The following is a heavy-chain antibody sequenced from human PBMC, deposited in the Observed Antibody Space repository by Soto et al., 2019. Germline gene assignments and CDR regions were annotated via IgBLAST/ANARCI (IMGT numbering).Heavy chain of an antibody. CDR2: IHYSGTT. Sequence: LSLTCTVSGGSISSYYWFWIRQPPGEGLEWIGYIHYSGTTKYTASLESRATISLAASKNQFSLTLNSVTTADTALYYCARGAYCGGDCFYWFDPWGQGPLVTVST. J-gene: IGHJ5*02. CDR3: ARGAYCGGDCFYWFDP. CDR1: GGSISSYY. V-gene: IGHV4-59*01. D-gene: IGHD2-21*02.